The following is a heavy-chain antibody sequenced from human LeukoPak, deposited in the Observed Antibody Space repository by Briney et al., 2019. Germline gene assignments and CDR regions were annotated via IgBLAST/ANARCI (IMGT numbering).Heavy chain of an antibody. V-gene: IGHV1-18*01. CDR3: ARDRWELLLFQEDAFDI. CDR1: GYTFTSYG. D-gene: IGHD1-26*01. CDR2: ISAYNGNT. J-gene: IGHJ3*02. Sequence: ASVKVSCKASGYTFTSYGISWVRQAPGQGLEWMGWISAYNGNTNYAQKLQGRVTMTTDTSTSTAYMELRSLRPDDTAVYYCARDRWELLLFQEDAFDIWGQGTMVTVSS.